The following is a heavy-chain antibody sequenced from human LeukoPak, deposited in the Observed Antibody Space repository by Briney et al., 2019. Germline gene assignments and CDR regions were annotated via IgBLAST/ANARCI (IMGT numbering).Heavy chain of an antibody. V-gene: IGHV4-31*03. CDR2: IYYSGST. CDR3: ARYNGSGSFLDY. CDR1: GGSISSGGYY. Sequence: SETLSLTCTVSGGSISSGGYYWSWIRQHPGKGLEWIGYIYYSGSTYYNPSLKSRVTISVDTSKNQFSLKLSSVTAADTAVYYCARYNGSGSFLDYWGQGTLVTVSS. J-gene: IGHJ4*02. D-gene: IGHD3-10*01.